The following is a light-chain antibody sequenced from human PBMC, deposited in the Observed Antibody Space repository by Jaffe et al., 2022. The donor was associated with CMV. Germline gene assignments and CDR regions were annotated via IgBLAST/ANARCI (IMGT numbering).Light chain of an antibody. CDR1: SSDVGGYNY. J-gene: IGLJ3*02. CDR3: CSYAGSDTFAV. CDR2: DVI. V-gene: IGLV2-11*01. Sequence: QSALTQPRSVSGSPGQSVTISCTGTSSDVGGYNYVSWYQQHPGKVPKLMIYDVIRRPSGVPDRFSGSKSGNTASLTISGLQAEDEADYYCCSYAGSDTFAVFGGGTKLTVL.